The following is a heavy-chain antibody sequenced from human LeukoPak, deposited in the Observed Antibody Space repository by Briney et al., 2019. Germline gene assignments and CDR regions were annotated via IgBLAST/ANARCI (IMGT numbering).Heavy chain of an antibody. D-gene: IGHD5-24*01. J-gene: IGHJ4*02. CDR2: IYSSGTF. Sequence: SETLSLTCSVSGGSISGYYWTWMRQPAGRGLEWIGRIYSSGTFYSNPSLESRVTISLDASNNQFSLTLTSVTAADTAVYYRARGTEMTKIAVHYSFDQWGRGTLVSVSS. CDR1: GGSISGYY. CDR3: ARGTEMTKIAVHYSFDQ. V-gene: IGHV4-4*07.